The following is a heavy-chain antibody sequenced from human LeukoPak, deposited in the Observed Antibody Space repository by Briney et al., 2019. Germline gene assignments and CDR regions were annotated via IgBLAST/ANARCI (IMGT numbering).Heavy chain of an antibody. CDR2: INPSGGST. Sequence: ASVKVSCKASGYTFTSYYMHWVRQAPGQGLEWMGIINPSGGSTSYAQKFQGRVTMTRDTSTSTVYMELSSLRSEDTAVYYCARDINSGSSLGAFDIWGQGTMVTVSS. V-gene: IGHV1-46*01. J-gene: IGHJ3*02. CDR1: GYTFTSYY. CDR3: ARDINSGSSLGAFDI. D-gene: IGHD1-26*01.